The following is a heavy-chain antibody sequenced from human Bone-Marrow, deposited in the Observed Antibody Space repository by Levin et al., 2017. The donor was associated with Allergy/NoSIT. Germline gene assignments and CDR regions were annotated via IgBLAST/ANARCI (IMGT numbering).Heavy chain of an antibody. D-gene: IGHD5-18*01. CDR2: ITWNSGTI. J-gene: IGHJ4*02. V-gene: IGHV3-9*01. CDR3: AKGHSPAPHNYGHRGAFDH. CDR1: GFNFDDYA. Sequence: SLKISCAASGFNFDDYAMHWVRQAPGKGLEWVSCITWNSGTIDYAASVKGRFTLSRDNAKNSLYLQMNSLRIEDPAFHYCAKGHSPAPHNYGHRGAFDHWGQGTLVTVSS.